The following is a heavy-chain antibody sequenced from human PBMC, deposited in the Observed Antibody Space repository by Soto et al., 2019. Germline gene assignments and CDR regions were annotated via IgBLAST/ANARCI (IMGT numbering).Heavy chain of an antibody. Sequence: SETLSLTCTVSGGSISSGPYSWGWIRQPPGEGLEWIGTFYYSESTSYNPSLESRVTISVDTSKNQFSLKVSSVTVADTAVYYCARLGGYWSSTSCYGYYGMDVWGQGTTVPVSS. CDR2: FYYSEST. J-gene: IGHJ6*02. V-gene: IGHV4-39*01. CDR1: GGSISSGPYS. CDR3: ARLGGYWSSTSCYGYYGMDV. D-gene: IGHD2-2*01.